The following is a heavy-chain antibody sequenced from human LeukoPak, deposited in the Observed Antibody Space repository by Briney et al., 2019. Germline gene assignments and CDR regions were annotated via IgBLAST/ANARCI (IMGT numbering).Heavy chain of an antibody. J-gene: IGHJ4*02. CDR2: IWYDGSNK. CDR3: ARIGYSSSSLDY. D-gene: IGHD6-13*01. CDR1: GFTFSSYG. Sequence: GGSLRLSCAASGFTFSSYGMHWVRQAPGKGLEWVAVIWYDGSNKYYADSVKGRLTISRDNAKNSLFLQMNSLRAEDTAVYYCARIGYSSSSLDYWGQGTLVTVSS. V-gene: IGHV3-33*03.